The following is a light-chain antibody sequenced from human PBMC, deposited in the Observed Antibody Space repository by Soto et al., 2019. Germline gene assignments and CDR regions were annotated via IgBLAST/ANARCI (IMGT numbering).Light chain of an antibody. V-gene: IGKV1-5*01. CDR2: DAS. CDR1: HSISSW. J-gene: IGKJ1*01. CDR3: QQYNSFWT. Sequence: DIHMTQSPSTLSASVGDRVSITCRASHSISSWLAWYQQKPGKAPKLLIYDASSLESGVPSRFSGSGSGTQFTLTISSLQPGDFATYYCQQYNSFWTFGQGTKVDIK.